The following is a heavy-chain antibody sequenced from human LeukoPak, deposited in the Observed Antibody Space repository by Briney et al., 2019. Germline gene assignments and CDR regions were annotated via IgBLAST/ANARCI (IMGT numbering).Heavy chain of an antibody. D-gene: IGHD6-6*01. CDR1: GFTFSDYY. CDR3: ARGFEYSSSSLPFDY. CDR2: ISSSGSTI. Sequence: PGGSLRLSCAASGFTFSDYYMSWIRQAPGKGLEWVSYISSSGSTIYYADSVKGRFTISRDNAKNSLYLQMNSLRAEDTAVYYCARGFEYSSSSLPFDYWGQGTLVTVSS. J-gene: IGHJ4*02. V-gene: IGHV3-11*01.